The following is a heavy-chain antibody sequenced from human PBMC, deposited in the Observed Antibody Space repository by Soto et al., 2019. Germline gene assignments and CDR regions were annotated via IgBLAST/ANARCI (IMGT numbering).Heavy chain of an antibody. CDR2: IIPIFGTA. Sequence: SVKVSCKASGGTFSSYAISWVRQAPGQGLEWMGGIIPIFGTANYAQKFQGRVTITADKSTSTAYMELSSLRSEDTAVYYCARGVLRFFRYYYYGMDVWGQGTTVTVSS. D-gene: IGHD3-3*01. V-gene: IGHV1-69*06. CDR1: GGTFSSYA. J-gene: IGHJ6*02. CDR3: ARGVLRFFRYYYYGMDV.